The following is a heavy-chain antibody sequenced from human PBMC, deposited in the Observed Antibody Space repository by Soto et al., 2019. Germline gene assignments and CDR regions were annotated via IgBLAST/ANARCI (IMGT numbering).Heavy chain of an antibody. V-gene: IGHV4-34*01. Sequence: KPWETRSLTWAVYGGSFCGYYWSWLRQPPGKGLEWIGEINHSGSTNYNPSLKSRVTISVDTSKNQFSLKVTSVTAADTAVYYCATANWSHHYFDPWGQGTLVTVSS. D-gene: IGHD1-1*01. CDR1: GGSFCGYY. CDR2: INHSGST. CDR3: ATANWSHHYFDP. J-gene: IGHJ5*02.